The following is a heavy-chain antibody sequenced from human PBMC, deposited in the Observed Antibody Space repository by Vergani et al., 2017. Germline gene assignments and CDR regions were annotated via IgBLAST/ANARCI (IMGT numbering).Heavy chain of an antibody. Sequence: EVQLVQSGAEVKKPGESLKISCKGFGYSFTTYWIGWVRQMPGKGLEWMGIIYPGDSDIRYSPSVQGQVTISADKTISTAYLQWSSLKASDTAMYYCARLFFGEGPVGGMDVWGQGTTVTVSS. V-gene: IGHV5-51*01. CDR1: GYSFTTYW. D-gene: IGHD3-10*01. J-gene: IGHJ6*02. CDR3: ARLFFGEGPVGGMDV. CDR2: IYPGDSDI.